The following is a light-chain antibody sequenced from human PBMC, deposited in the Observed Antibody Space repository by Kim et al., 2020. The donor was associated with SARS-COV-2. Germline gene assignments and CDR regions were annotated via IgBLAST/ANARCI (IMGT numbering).Light chain of an antibody. CDR3: QVWDTSTDHYV. V-gene: IGLV3-21*01. CDR1: KIGSKS. CDR2: NDN. J-gene: IGLJ1*01. Sequence: SYELTQPPSVSVAPGKTARITCGGNKIGSKSVHWYQQKPGRAPVLVINNDNYRPSDIPERFSGSNSGDTATLTISRVEAGDEADYYCQVWDTSTDHYVFGTGTKVTVL.